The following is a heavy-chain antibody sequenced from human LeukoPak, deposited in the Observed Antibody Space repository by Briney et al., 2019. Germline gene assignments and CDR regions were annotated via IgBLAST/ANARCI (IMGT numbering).Heavy chain of an antibody. D-gene: IGHD3-10*01. Sequence: SQTLSLTCTVSGGSISSSNYYWGWIRQPPGKGLEWIGSLFYSGSTYYNPSLRSRVTISEDTSKNQFSLKLSSVTAADTAVHFCTFNLGSGSYAFDIWGQGTMVTVSS. CDR3: TFNLGSGSYAFDI. J-gene: IGHJ3*02. V-gene: IGHV4-39*07. CDR1: GGSISSSNYY. CDR2: LFYSGST.